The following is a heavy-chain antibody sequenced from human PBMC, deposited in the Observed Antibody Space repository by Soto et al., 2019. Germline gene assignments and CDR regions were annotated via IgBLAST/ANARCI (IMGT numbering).Heavy chain of an antibody. Sequence: SETLSLTCTVSGGSISSSNYYWGWIRQPPGKGLEWIANIYYSGSTYYNPSLKSRVTISVDTSKNQFSLKLSSVTAADAAVYYCARREYCSSTNCYAGGTWFDPWGQGTLVTVSS. CDR2: IYYSGST. D-gene: IGHD2-2*01. J-gene: IGHJ5*02. CDR1: GGSISSSNYY. V-gene: IGHV4-39*01. CDR3: ARREYCSSTNCYAGGTWFDP.